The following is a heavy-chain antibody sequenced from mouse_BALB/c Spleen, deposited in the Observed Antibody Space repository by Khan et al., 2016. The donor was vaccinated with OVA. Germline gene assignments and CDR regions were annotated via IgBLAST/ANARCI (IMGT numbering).Heavy chain of an antibody. V-gene: IGHV1S137*01. Sequence: QVRLQQSGAELVRPGVSVKISCKGSGYTFTDYAMHWVKQSHAKSLEWIGVISTYYGDATYNQKFKGKATMTVDKSSSTAYMELARLTSEDSAIYYCARGNGNSRFAYWGQGTLVTVSA. D-gene: IGHD2-1*01. CDR2: ISTYYGDA. J-gene: IGHJ3*01. CDR1: GYTFTDYA. CDR3: ARGNGNSRFAY.